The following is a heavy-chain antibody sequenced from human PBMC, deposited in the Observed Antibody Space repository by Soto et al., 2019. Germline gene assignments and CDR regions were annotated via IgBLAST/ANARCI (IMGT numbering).Heavy chain of an antibody. Sequence: EVQLLESGGGLVQPGGSLRLSCAASGFTFSSYAMSWVRQAPGKGLEWVSAISGSGGSTYYADSVKGRFTISRDNSKNTLYLQMNSMRAEDKAVYYCAKLPRGRVTANAFDIWGQGTMVTFSS. J-gene: IGHJ3*02. CDR2: ISGSGGST. V-gene: IGHV3-23*01. CDR3: AKLPRGRVTANAFDI. CDR1: GFTFSSYA. D-gene: IGHD2-21*02.